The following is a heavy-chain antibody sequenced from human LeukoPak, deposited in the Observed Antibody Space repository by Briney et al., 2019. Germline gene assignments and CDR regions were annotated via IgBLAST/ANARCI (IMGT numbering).Heavy chain of an antibody. CDR2: IKSDGSST. CDR1: GFTFSSYW. V-gene: IGHV3-74*01. D-gene: IGHD2-15*01. CDR3: ARDKGYSSDY. Sequence: PGGSLRLSCAASGFTFSSYWMHWVRQAPGKGLVRVSLIKSDGSSTNYADSVKGRFTISRDNAKNTLYLQMNSLRAEDTAVYYCARDKGYSSDYWGQGTLVTASS. J-gene: IGHJ4*02.